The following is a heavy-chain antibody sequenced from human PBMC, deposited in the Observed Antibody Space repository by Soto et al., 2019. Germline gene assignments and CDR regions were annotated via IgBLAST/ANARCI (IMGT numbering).Heavy chain of an antibody. V-gene: IGHV3-30*18. CDR2: ISYDGSNK. CDR1: GFTFSSYG. J-gene: IGHJ4*02. Sequence: QVQLVESGGGVVQPGRSLRLSCAASGFTFSSYGMHWVRQAPGKGLERVAVISYDGSNKYYADSVKGRFTISRDNSKKSTYLQMNSLRTDDTAVYYCSNDNGSSLDLDYWGQGTLVTVSS. CDR3: SNDNGSSLDLDY. D-gene: IGHD1-26*01.